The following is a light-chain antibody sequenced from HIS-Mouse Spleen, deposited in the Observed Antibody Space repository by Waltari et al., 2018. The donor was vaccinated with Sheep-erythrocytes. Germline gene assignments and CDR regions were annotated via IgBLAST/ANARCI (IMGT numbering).Light chain of an antibody. CDR1: SSDVGGYNY. CDR2: GVS. CDR3: CSYAGSYTLV. J-gene: IGLJ2*01. Sequence: QSALTQPRSVSGSPGQSVTISCTGTSSDVGGYNYVSWYQQHPGKAPKLMLYGVSKRPSGVPDRFSGSKSGNTASLTISGLQAEDEADYYCCSYAGSYTLVFGGGTKLTVL. V-gene: IGLV2-11*02.